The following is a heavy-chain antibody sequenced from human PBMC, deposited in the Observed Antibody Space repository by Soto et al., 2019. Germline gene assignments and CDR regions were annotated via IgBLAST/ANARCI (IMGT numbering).Heavy chain of an antibody. CDR3: AREYYDFWSGYYTIGIYYGMDV. Sequence: SVKVCCKDSGGTFNSYAMRWVRQAHRQGLEWMGGIIPIFGTANYAQKFQGRVTITADESTSTAYMELSSLRSEDTAVYYCAREYYDFWSGYYTIGIYYGMDVWGQGTTVTVS. J-gene: IGHJ6*02. CDR1: GGTFNSYA. D-gene: IGHD3-3*01. CDR2: IIPIFGTA. V-gene: IGHV1-69*13.